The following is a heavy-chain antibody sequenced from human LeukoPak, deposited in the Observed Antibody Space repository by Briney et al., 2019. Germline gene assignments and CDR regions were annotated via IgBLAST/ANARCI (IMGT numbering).Heavy chain of an antibody. CDR1: GGFFSDYY. Sequence: SETLSLTCAVYGGFFSDYYWTWIRQPPGKGLEWIGEINHSGSTNYNPSLKSRVSISVETSKNQFSLNLDSVTAADTAVYFCARGPSIRYYDGSGYYYFDYWGQGTLVTAST. J-gene: IGHJ4*02. V-gene: IGHV4-34*01. CDR2: INHSGST. CDR3: ARGPSIRYYDGSGYYYFDY. D-gene: IGHD3-22*01.